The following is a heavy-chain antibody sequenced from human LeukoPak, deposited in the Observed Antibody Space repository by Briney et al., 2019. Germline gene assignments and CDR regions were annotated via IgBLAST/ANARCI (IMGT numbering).Heavy chain of an antibody. J-gene: IGHJ4*02. Sequence: PGGSLRLSCAASGFTFSSYSMNWVRQAPGKGLEWVSSISGSNSYIYYADSMKGRFTISRDNAKNSLYLQMNSLRAEDTAVYYCARADWDTAMIDYWGQGTLVTVSS. CDR1: GFTFSSYS. CDR2: ISGSNSYI. D-gene: IGHD5-18*01. V-gene: IGHV3-21*01. CDR3: ARADWDTAMIDY.